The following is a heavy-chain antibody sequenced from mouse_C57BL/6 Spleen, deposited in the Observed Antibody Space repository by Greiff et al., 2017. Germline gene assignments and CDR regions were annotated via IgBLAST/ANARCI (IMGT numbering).Heavy chain of an antibody. CDR3: ARGVAWYFDV. Sequence: VKLMESGPELVKPGASVKISCQASGYAFSSSWMNWVKQRPGKGLAWIGRIYPGDGDTNYNGMFKGKATLTADKSSSTADMQLSSLTSEDSAVSVCARGVAWYFDVWGTGTTGTVSS. V-gene: IGHV1-82*01. J-gene: IGHJ1*03. CDR2: IYPGDGDT. CDR1: GYAFSSSW. D-gene: IGHD1-1*02.